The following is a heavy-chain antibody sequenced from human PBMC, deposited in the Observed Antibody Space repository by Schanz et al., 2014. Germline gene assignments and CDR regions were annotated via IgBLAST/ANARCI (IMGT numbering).Heavy chain of an antibody. CDR1: GFNFNIYA. CDR3: VRDERISSGVWFDP. CDR2: IDGEGTDT. J-gene: IGHJ5*02. V-gene: IGHV3-74*02. Sequence: EVQLVESGGGLVQPGGSLRLSCSASGFNFNIYAMNWVRQAPGKGLEWVSRIDGEGTDTRYADSVKGRFTISRDNARNMVFLQMSSLRADDTAVYYCVRDERISSGVWFDPWGQGTLVTVSS. D-gene: IGHD3-22*01.